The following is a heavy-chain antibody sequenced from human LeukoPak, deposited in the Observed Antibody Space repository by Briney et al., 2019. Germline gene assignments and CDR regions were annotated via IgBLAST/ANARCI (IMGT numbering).Heavy chain of an antibody. V-gene: IGHV4-59*01. CDR3: AGYSGYDISYFDY. Sequence: SETLSLTCTVSGGSISSYYWSWIRQPPGKGLEWIGYIYYSGSTNYNPSLKSRVTISVDTSKNQFSLKLSSVTAADTAVYYCAGYSGYDISYFDYWGQGTLVTASS. D-gene: IGHD5-12*01. CDR2: IYYSGST. J-gene: IGHJ4*02. CDR1: GGSISSYY.